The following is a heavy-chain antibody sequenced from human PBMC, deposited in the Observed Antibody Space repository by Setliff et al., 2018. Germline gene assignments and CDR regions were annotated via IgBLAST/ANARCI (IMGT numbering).Heavy chain of an antibody. D-gene: IGHD6-25*01. V-gene: IGHV3-21*01. Sequence: SGFTFSTYSMHLVRQAPGKGLGWVSSISDSSFYIYYVDSVKGRCSISRDNAQNSLYLQMDSLRAEDTAVYYCARSPANGGHDAFDVWGQGTMVTVSS. J-gene: IGHJ3*01. CDR3: ARSPANGGHDAFDV. CDR2: ISDSSFYI. CDR1: GFTFSTYS.